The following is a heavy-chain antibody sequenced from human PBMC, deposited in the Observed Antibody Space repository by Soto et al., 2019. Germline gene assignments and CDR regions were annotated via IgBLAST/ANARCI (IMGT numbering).Heavy chain of an antibody. CDR1: GGTFSSYA. CDR3: AREGGDYYDSSGYLCYFDY. J-gene: IGHJ4*02. V-gene: IGHV1-69*01. CDR2: IIPIFGTA. D-gene: IGHD3-22*01. Sequence: QVQLVQSGAEVKKPGSSVKVSCKASGGTFSSYAISWVRQAPGQGLEWMGGIIPIFGTANYAQKFQGRVTITADESTSTAYIELSSLRSEDTAVYYCAREGGDYYDSSGYLCYFDYWGQGTLVTVSS.